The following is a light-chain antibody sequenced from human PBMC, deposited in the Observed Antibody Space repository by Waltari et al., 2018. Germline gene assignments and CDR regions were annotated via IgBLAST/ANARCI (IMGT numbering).Light chain of an antibody. CDR1: QSVSSY. V-gene: IGKV3-11*01. CDR2: DAS. Sequence: IALTHSPATLSLSPGERASRSCRASQSVSSYLAWYQQKPGQAPRLLIYDASNRATGIPARFSGSGSGTDFTLTISSLEPEDFAVYYCQQRSNWPPYTFGQGTKLEIK. J-gene: IGKJ2*01. CDR3: QQRSNWPPYT.